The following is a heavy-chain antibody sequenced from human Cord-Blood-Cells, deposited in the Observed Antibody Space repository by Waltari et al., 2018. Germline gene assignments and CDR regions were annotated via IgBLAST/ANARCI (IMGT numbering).Heavy chain of an antibody. V-gene: IGHV3-33*01. J-gene: IGHJ4*02. CDR2: IWYSGSTK. D-gene: IGHD4-17*01. CDR1: GFTFSGYG. Sequence: QVQLVEPGGGVVQFGRSLRLSCAASGFTFSGYGMHWGRQAPGKGREWVAVIWYSGSTKYYADTVKGRFTIARDNSKNPLYLQMNGLRAEDTAGYYCAREYGQFDYWGQGTLVTVSS. CDR3: AREYGQFDY.